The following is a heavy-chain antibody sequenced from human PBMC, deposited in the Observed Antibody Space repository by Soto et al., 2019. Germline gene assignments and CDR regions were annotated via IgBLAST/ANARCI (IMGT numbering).Heavy chain of an antibody. Sequence: GASVKVSCKASGYTFTSYGISWVRQAPGQGLEWMGWISAYNGNTNYAQKLQGRVTMTTDTSTSTAYMELRSLRSDDTAVYYCARDYYDSSGYYGLADYWGQGTLVTVSS. D-gene: IGHD3-22*01. CDR2: ISAYNGNT. CDR3: ARDYYDSSGYYGLADY. V-gene: IGHV1-18*04. CDR1: GYTFTSYG. J-gene: IGHJ4*02.